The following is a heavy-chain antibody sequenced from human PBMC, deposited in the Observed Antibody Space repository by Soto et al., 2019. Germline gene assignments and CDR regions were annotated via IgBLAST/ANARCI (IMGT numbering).Heavy chain of an antibody. V-gene: IGHV3-53*01. Sequence: GGSLRLSCAASGFTFDDYAMYWVRQVLGKGLEWVSVIYSGGSTYYADSVKGRFTISRDNSKNTLYLQMNSLRAEDTAVYYCARDQGWYANWGQGTLVTVSS. CDR1: GFTFDDYA. J-gene: IGHJ4*02. CDR2: IYSGGST. D-gene: IGHD2-8*01. CDR3: ARDQGWYAN.